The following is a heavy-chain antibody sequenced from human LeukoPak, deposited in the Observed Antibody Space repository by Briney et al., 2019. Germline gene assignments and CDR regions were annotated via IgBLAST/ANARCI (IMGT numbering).Heavy chain of an antibody. J-gene: IGHJ6*03. Sequence: SETLSLTCAVYGGSFSGYYWSWIRQPPGKGLEWIGEINHSGSTNYNPSLKSRVTISVDTSKNQFSLKLSSVTAADTAVYYCASQGGYYGSGSYWGYYYYYMDVWGKGTTVTISS. V-gene: IGHV4-34*01. CDR2: INHSGST. CDR3: ASQGGYYGSGSYWGYYYYYMDV. D-gene: IGHD3-10*01. CDR1: GGSFSGYY.